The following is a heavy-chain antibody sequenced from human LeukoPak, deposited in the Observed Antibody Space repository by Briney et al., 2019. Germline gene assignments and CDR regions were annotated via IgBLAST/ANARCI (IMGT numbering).Heavy chain of an antibody. CDR1: GFTFSNYW. CDR3: ARGGEMATLAQDQNWFDP. Sequence: GGSLRLSCAASGFTFSNYWMHWVRQAPGKGLVWVSRINSDGSGTSYADSVKGRFTISRDNAKNTLYLQMNSLRAEDTAVYYCARGGEMATLAQDQNWFDPWGQGTLVTVSS. D-gene: IGHD5-24*01. V-gene: IGHV3-74*01. CDR2: INSDGSGT. J-gene: IGHJ5*02.